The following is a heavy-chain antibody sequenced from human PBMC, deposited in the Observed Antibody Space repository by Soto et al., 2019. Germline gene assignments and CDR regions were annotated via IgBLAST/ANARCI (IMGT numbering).Heavy chain of an antibody. V-gene: IGHV1-2*04. CDR2: INPNSGGT. Sequence: ASVKVSCKASGYTFTGYYMHWVRQAPGQGLEWMGWINPNSGGTNYAQKFQGWVTMTRDTSISTAYMELSRLRSDDTAVYYCARGVTIFGVVKLNWFDPWGQGTLVTVSS. J-gene: IGHJ5*02. CDR3: ARGVTIFGVVKLNWFDP. D-gene: IGHD3-3*01. CDR1: GYTFTGYY.